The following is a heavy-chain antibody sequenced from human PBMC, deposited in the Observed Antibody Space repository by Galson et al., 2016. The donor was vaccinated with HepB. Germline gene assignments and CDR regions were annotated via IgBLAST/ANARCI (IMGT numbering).Heavy chain of an antibody. CDR2: ITSGSNNI. Sequence: SLRLSCAASGFTFRSYAMNWVRQAPGKGLEWLSHITSGSNNIYYADSVKGRFTISRDNDKNSLYLQLSSLRDDDTAVYYCARGRGWLKLLRRDYYSYAMDVWGQGTTVTVSS. CDR1: GFTFRSYA. D-gene: IGHD5-24*01. J-gene: IGHJ6*02. CDR3: ARGRGWLKLLRRDYYSYAMDV. V-gene: IGHV3-48*02.